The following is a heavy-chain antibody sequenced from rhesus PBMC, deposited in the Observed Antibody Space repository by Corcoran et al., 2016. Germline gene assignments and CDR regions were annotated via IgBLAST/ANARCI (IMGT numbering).Heavy chain of an antibody. CDR1: GFTFSSYW. CDR3: AKEDSSWSEGYGLDS. Sequence: EVQLVESGGGLAKPGGSLRLSCAASGFTFSSYWMNWVRQTPGKGLEWISAINSGGGRTNYADSVKGRFTISRDNSKNTLSLQMNSLRAEDTAVYYCAKEDSSWSEGYGLDSWGQGVVVTVSS. CDR2: INSGGGRT. J-gene: IGHJ6*01. D-gene: IGHD6-13*01. V-gene: IGHV3S42*01.